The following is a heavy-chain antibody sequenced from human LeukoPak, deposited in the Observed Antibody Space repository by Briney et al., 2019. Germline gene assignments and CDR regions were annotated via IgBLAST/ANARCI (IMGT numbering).Heavy chain of an antibody. Sequence: GGSLRLSCAASGFTFSSYGMHWVRQAPGKGLEWVAVISYDGSNKYYADSVKGRFTISRDNSKNTLYLQMNSLRAEDTAVYYCASFTDLGAAAVLDYWGQGTLVTVSS. D-gene: IGHD2-2*02. CDR3: ASFTDLGAAAVLDY. J-gene: IGHJ4*02. CDR2: ISYDGSNK. V-gene: IGHV3-30*03. CDR1: GFTFSSYG.